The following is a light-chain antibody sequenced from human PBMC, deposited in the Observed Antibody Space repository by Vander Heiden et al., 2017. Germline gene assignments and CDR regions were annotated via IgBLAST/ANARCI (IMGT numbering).Light chain of an antibody. V-gene: IGLV2-11*01. CDR3: SAFAGYDTYV. J-gene: IGLJ1*01. CDR2: DVS. CDR1: STDVGAYHY. Sequence: QSALTQPRSVSGSPGQSVTFSCTGTSTDVGAYHYVSWYQQYPGKAPKLMIYDVSKRPSGVPDRCSGSKSGNTASLTISGLQAEDEADYYCSAFAGYDTYVFGTGTQVTVL.